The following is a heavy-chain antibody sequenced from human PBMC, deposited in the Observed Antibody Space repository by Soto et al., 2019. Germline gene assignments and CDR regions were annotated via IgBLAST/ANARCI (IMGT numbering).Heavy chain of an antibody. D-gene: IGHD2-15*01. J-gene: IGHJ4*02. CDR3: ARRSGYCSGGSCYLTFDY. CDR2: IYYSGST. CDR1: GGSISSGGYH. Sequence: SETLSLTCTVSGGSISSGGYHWSWIRQHPGKGLEWIGFIYYSGSTYYNPSLRSRVTISVDTSKNQFSLKLSSVTAADTAVYYCARRSGYCSGGSCYLTFDYWGQGTLVTVSS. V-gene: IGHV4-31*03.